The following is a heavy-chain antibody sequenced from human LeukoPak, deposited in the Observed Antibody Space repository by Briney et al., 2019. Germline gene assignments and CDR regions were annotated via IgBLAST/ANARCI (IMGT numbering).Heavy chain of an antibody. CDR2: IKSKTDGGTT. J-gene: IGHJ3*02. CDR3: TSRITMIVVTPTIAFDI. CDR1: GFTFSNAW. Sequence: GGSLRLSCAASGFTFSNAWMSWVRQAPGKGLEWVGRIKSKTDGGTTDYAAPVKGRFTISRDDSKNTLYLQMNSLKTEDTAVYYCTSRITMIVVTPTIAFDIWGQGTIVTVSS. V-gene: IGHV3-15*01. D-gene: IGHD3-22*01.